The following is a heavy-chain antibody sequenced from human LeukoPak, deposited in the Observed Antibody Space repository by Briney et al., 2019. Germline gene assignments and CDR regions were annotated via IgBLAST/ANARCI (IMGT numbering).Heavy chain of an antibody. CDR1: GYRFTSYW. D-gene: IGHD3-22*01. J-gene: IGHJ4*02. V-gene: IGHV5-51*01. CDR3: ARPYYDSSGYIDY. Sequence: GESLQISCQGSGYRFTSYWIGWVRQMPGKGLEWMGIIYPGDSDTRYSPSFQGQVTISADKSISTAYLQWSSLKASDTAMYYCARPYYDSSGYIDYWGQGTLVTVSS. CDR2: IYPGDSDT.